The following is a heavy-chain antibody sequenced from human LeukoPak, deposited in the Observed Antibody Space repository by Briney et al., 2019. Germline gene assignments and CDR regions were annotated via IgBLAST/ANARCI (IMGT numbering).Heavy chain of an antibody. CDR1: GYSIRSGYS. CDR3: ARSMISMLKVNWFDP. J-gene: IGHJ5*02. D-gene: IGHD3-16*01. CDR2: ISHSGNT. V-gene: IGHV4-38-2*01. Sequence: PSETLSLTCSVSGYSIRSGYSWGWIRQPPGEGLGWIGSISHSGNTYYNPSLKSRVTISLDTSKNQFSLKLNSVTAADTAVYFCARSMISMLKVNWFDPWGEGTLVTVSS.